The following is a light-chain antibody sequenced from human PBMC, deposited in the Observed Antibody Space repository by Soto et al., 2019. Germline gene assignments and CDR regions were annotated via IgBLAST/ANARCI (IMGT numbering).Light chain of an antibody. CDR2: VAS. Sequence: EIVLTQSPATLSVSPGERATLSCRASQSVNQKLGWYQQKPGQAPRLLIYVASYRATGIPARFSGSGSGTEYTLTISNLQAEDFAVYYCQQYGSSPTFGQGTKVEIK. J-gene: IGKJ1*01. CDR3: QQYGSSPT. V-gene: IGKV3-15*01. CDR1: QSVNQK.